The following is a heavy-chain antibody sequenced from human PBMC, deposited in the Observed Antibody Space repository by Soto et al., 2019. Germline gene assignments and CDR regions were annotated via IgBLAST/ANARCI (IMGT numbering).Heavy chain of an antibody. CDR1: GGTFSSYA. D-gene: IGHD3-9*01. CDR2: IIPIFGTA. V-gene: IGHV1-69*01. Sequence: QVQRVQSGAEVKKPGSSVKVSCKASGGTFSSYAISWVRQAPGQGLEWMGGIIPIFGTANYAQKFQGRVTITADESTSTAYMGLSSLRSEDTAVYYCARGRGLRYFPPAPNWFDPWGQGTLVTVSS. J-gene: IGHJ5*02. CDR3: ARGRGLRYFPPAPNWFDP.